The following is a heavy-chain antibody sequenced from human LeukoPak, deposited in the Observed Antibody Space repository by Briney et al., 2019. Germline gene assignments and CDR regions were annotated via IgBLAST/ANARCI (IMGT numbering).Heavy chain of an antibody. V-gene: IGHV3-30*02. J-gene: IGHJ4*02. CDR1: RFTFSNAW. CDR2: IRYDGSNK. D-gene: IGHD6-6*01. Sequence: GGSLRLSCAASRFTFSNAWMNWVRQAPGKGLEWVAFIRYDGSNKYYADSVKGRFTISRDNSKNTLYLQMNSLRAEDTAVYYCAKDLFRIAARPYFDYWGQGTLVTVSS. CDR3: AKDLFRIAARPYFDY.